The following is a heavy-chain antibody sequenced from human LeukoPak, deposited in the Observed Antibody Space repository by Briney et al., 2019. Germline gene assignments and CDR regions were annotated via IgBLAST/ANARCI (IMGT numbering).Heavy chain of an antibody. CDR2: IYHTGTT. D-gene: IGHD1-26*01. CDR1: GDSITRGHYY. J-gene: IGHJ4*02. V-gene: IGHV4-30-4*01. CDR3: ARVEPHPYAVGIVHYFDN. Sequence: PSETLSLTCTVSGDSITRGHYYWSWIRQHPGKGLEWLGHIYHTGTTYYNPSLESRLTVSVDTSKNTFSLKLTSVTTSDTALYYCARVEPHPYAVGIVHYFDNWGQGSLVTVSS.